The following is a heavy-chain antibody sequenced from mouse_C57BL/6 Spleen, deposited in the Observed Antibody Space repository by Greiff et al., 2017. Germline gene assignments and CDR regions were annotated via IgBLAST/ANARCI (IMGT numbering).Heavy chain of an antibody. CDR3: ASGITTGVARYFDV. D-gene: IGHD1-1*01. Sequence: QVQLQQPGAELVKPGASVKLSCKASGYTFTSYWMHWVKQRPGQGLEWIGMIHPNSGSTNYNEKFKSKATLTVDKSSSTAYMQLSRLTSEDSAVYYGASGITTGVARYFDVWGTGTTVTVSA. CDR1: GYTFTSYW. J-gene: IGHJ1*03. V-gene: IGHV1-64*01. CDR2: IHPNSGST.